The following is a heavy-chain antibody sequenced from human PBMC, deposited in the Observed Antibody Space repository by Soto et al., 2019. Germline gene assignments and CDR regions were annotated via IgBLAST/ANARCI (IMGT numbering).Heavy chain of an antibody. V-gene: IGHV4-4*02. CDR3: ARAAMGGSSWPFDY. D-gene: IGHD6-13*01. J-gene: IGHJ4*02. CDR2: IYHSGST. CDR1: GGSISSSNW. Sequence: QVQLQESGPGLVKPSGTLSLTCAVSGGSISSSNWWSWVRQPPGKGLEWIGEIYHSGSTNYNPSLKSRGAISVDTSKNQFSLKPSSVTAADTAVYYCARAAMGGSSWPFDYWGQGTLVTVSS.